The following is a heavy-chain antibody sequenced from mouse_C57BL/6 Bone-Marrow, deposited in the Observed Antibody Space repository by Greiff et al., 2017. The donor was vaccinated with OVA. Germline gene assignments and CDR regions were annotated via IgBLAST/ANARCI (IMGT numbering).Heavy chain of an antibody. CDR3: ANHQGLLRTWFAY. D-gene: IGHD2-3*01. CDR1: GYTFTDYY. V-gene: IGHV1-26*01. Sequence: VQLQQSGPELVKPGASVKISCKASGYTFTDYYMNWVKQSHGKSLEWIGDINPNNGGTSYNQKFKGKATLTVDKSSSTAYMELRSLTSEDSAVYYCANHQGLLRTWFAYWGQGTLVTVSA. CDR2: INPNNGGT. J-gene: IGHJ3*01.